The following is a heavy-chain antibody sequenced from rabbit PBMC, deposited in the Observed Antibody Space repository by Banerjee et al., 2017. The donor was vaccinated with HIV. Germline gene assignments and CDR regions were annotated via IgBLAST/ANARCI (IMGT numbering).Heavy chain of an antibody. CDR3: ARDLAGVIGWNFSL. Sequence: QEQLKESGGDLVKPGASLTLTCTASGFSFSTDYYMCWVRQTPGKGLEWIGCMDAGTSGNTYYASWAKGRFTISKTSSTTVTLQMTSLTAADTATYFCARDLAGVIGWNFSLWGPGTLVTVS. CDR2: MDAGTSGNT. J-gene: IGHJ4*01. V-gene: IGHV1S45*01. CDR1: GFSFSTDYY. D-gene: IGHD4-1*01.